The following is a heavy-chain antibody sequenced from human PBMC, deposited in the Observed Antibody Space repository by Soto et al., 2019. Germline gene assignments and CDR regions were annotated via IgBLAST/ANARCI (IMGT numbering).Heavy chain of an antibody. CDR3: AKDLGGGCITMIVVNDDAFDI. CDR1: GFTFSSYA. Sequence: EVQLLESGGGLVQPGGSLRLSCAASGFTFSSYAMSWVRQAPGKGLEWVSAISGSGGSTYYADSVKGRFTISRDNSKNPLYLKMNSLRAEDTAVYYCAKDLGGGCITMIVVNDDAFDIWGQGTMVTVSS. J-gene: IGHJ3*02. D-gene: IGHD3-22*01. CDR2: ISGSGGST. V-gene: IGHV3-23*01.